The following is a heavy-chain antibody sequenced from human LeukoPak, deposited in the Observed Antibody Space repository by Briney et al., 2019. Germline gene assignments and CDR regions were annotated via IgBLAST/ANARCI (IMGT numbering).Heavy chain of an antibody. CDR2: IYYSGST. D-gene: IGHD1-26*01. V-gene: IGHV4-59*01. J-gene: IGHJ4*02. Sequence: PSETLSLTCTVSGGSISSYYWSWIRQPPGKGLEWIGYIYYSGSTNYNPSLKSRVTVSVDTSKNQFSLKLSSVTAADTAVYYCARGGSYYDYWGQGTLVTVSS. CDR3: ARGGSYYDY. CDR1: GGSISSYY.